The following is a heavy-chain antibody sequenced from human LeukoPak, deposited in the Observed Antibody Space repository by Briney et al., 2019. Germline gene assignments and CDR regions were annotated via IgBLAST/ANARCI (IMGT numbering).Heavy chain of an antibody. J-gene: IGHJ4*02. V-gene: IGHV4-39*07. D-gene: IGHD1-26*01. CDR1: GGSISSSSYY. CDR2: IYYSGST. Sequence: SETLSLTCTVSGGSISSSSYYWGWIRQPPGKGLEWIGSIYYSGSTYYNPSLKSRVTISVDTSKNQFSLKLSSVTAADTAVYYCATVLKSGSYQFEYWGQGTLVTVSS. CDR3: ATVLKSGSYQFEY.